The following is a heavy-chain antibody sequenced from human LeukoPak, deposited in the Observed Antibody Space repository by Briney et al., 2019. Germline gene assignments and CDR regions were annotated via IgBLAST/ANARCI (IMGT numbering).Heavy chain of an antibody. CDR3: ARVYQSAEYYFDY. D-gene: IGHD2-2*01. CDR2: IYYTGST. V-gene: IGHV4-59*01. J-gene: IGHJ4*02. CDR1: GGSIDSYY. Sequence: SETLSLTCTVSGGSIDSYYWSWIRQPPGKGLEWIGYIYYTGSTEYHPSLKRRVTISLDTSKNQFSLKLTSVTAADTAVYYCARVYQSAEYYFDYWGQGKRVIVSS.